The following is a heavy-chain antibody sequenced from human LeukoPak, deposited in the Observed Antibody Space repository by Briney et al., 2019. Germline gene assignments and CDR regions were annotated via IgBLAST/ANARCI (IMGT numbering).Heavy chain of an antibody. CDR2: ISYDGSNK. CDR3: AKDRYGEEMATINSYYFDY. Sequence: GGSLRLSCAASGFTFSSYGMHWVRQAPGKGLEWVAVISYDGSNKYYADSVKGRFTISRDNSKNTLYLQMNSLRAEDTAVYYCAKDRYGEEMATINSYYFDYWGQGTLVTVSS. D-gene: IGHD5-24*01. V-gene: IGHV3-30*18. J-gene: IGHJ4*02. CDR1: GFTFSSYG.